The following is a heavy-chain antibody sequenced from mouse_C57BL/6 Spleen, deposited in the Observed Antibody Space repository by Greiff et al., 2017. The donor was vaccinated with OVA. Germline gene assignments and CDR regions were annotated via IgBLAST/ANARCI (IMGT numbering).Heavy chain of an antibody. CDR1: GYTFTDYE. CDR2: IDPETGGT. Sequence: QVQLKESGAELVRPGASVTLSCKASGYTFTDYEMHWVKQTPVHGLEWIGAIDPETGGTAYNQKFKGKAILTADKSSSTAYMELRSLTSEDSAVYYCTRKAYFDVWGTGTTVTVSS. V-gene: IGHV1-15*01. J-gene: IGHJ1*03. CDR3: TRKAYFDV. D-gene: IGHD6-1*01.